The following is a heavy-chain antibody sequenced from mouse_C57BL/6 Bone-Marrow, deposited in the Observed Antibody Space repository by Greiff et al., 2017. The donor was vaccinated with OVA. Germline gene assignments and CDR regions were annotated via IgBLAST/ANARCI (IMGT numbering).Heavy chain of an antibody. CDR1: GYTFTSYW. D-gene: IGHD1-1*01. V-gene: IGHV1-72*01. CDR3: VTTVVATDWYFDV. Sequence: QQSCKASGYTFTSYWMHWVKQRPGRGLEWIGRIDPNSGGTKYNEKFKSKATLTVDKPSSTAYMQLSSLTSEDSAVYYCVTTVVATDWYFDVWGTGTTVTVSS. J-gene: IGHJ1*03. CDR2: IDPNSGGT.